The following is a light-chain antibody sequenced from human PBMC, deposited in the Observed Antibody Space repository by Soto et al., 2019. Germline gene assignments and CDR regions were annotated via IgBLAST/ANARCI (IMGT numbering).Light chain of an antibody. CDR2: GAS. Sequence: EMVMTQSPATLSVSPGERATLSCRASQSVGSNLAWYQQRRGQAPRLLIYGASTRATGIPARFTGSGSGTEFTLTISSLQSEDFAAYYCQHYNGWPRTFGRGTKVEVK. CDR3: QHYNGWPRT. V-gene: IGKV3-15*01. CDR1: QSVGSN. J-gene: IGKJ1*01.